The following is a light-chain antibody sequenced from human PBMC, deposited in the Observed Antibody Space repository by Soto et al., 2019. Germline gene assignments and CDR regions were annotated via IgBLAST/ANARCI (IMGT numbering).Light chain of an antibody. Sequence: EIVMTQSPATLSVSPGERATLSCRASQSVSMYLAWYQQKPGQAPRLLIYGASNRATGIPDRFSGSGSGTDFTLTISRLEPEDFAVYYCQQYGSSGTFGQGTKVDI. V-gene: IGKV3-20*01. CDR3: QQYGSSGT. CDR2: GAS. J-gene: IGKJ1*01. CDR1: QSVSMY.